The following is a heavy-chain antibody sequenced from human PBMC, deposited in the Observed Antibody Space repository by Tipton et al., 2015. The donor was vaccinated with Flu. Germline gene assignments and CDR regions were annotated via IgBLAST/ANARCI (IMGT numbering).Heavy chain of an antibody. CDR3: ATLTGDDY. V-gene: IGHV3-66*01. J-gene: IGHJ4*02. CDR2: IYSDGTT. CDR1: GFTVSSNY. D-gene: IGHD7-27*01. Sequence: SLRLSCAASGFTVSSNYLSWVRQAPGKGLEWVSVIYSDGTTYYADSVKGRFTISRDNSKKSLYLQLNSLRAEDTAIYYCATLTGDDYWGQGIMVTVSS.